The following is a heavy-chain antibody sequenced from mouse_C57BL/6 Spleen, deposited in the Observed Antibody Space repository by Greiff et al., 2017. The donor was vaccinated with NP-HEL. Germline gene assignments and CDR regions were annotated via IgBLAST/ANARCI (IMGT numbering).Heavy chain of an antibody. V-gene: IGHV5-6*01. D-gene: IGHD3-3*01. CDR3: ARQGDQGLFAY. CDR1: GFTFSSYG. CDR2: ISSGGSYT. Sequence: EVQGVESGGDLVKPGGSLKLSCAASGFTFSSYGMSWVRQTPDKRLEWVATISSGGSYTYYPDSVKGRFTISRDNAKNTLYLQMSSLKSEDTAMYYCARQGDQGLFAYWGQGTLVTVSA. J-gene: IGHJ3*01.